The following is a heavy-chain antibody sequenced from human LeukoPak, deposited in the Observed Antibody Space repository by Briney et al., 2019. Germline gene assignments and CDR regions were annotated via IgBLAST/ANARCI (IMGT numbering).Heavy chain of an antibody. J-gene: IGHJ4*02. CDR2: ISGSGGST. CDR1: GFTFSSYA. D-gene: IGHD5-12*01. Sequence: GGSLRLSCAASGFTFSSYAMSWVRQAPGRGLEWVSAISGSGGSTYYADSVKGRFTISRDNSKNTLYLQMNSLRAEDTAVYYCAKAQSFIVAVFDYWGQGTLVTVSS. V-gene: IGHV3-23*01. CDR3: AKAQSFIVAVFDY.